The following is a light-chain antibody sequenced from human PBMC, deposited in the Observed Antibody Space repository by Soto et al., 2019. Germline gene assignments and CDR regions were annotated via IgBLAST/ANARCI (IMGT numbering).Light chain of an antibody. V-gene: IGKV3-11*01. Sequence: EIVLTQSPAILSLSPGERATLSCRTNQTVSTYLAWYQQKTGQAPRLLIYSASKRATGIPARFSGSGSGTEFTLTISSLEPEDFAFYYCQQRDSWPLTFGGGTKV. J-gene: IGKJ4*01. CDR1: QTVSTY. CDR3: QQRDSWPLT. CDR2: SAS.